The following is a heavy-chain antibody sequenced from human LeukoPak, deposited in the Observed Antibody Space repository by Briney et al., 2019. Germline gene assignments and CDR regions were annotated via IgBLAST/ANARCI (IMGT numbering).Heavy chain of an antibody. CDR3: AKGRNGDNVAEAADI. D-gene: IGHD4-17*01. CDR1: GFTFNTHA. V-gene: IGHV3-23*01. CDR2: ISTNGGRT. J-gene: IGHJ3*02. Sequence: GGSLRLSCAASGFTFNTHAVNWVRQAPGKGLAWVSAISTNGGRTYYADSVKGRFTIFRDNSKNTLYLQMNGLRGEDTAVYYCAKGRNGDNVAEAADIWGQGTMVTVSS.